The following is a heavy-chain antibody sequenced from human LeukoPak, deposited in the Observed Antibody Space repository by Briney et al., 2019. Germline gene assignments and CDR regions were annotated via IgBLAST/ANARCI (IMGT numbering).Heavy chain of an antibody. CDR2: IDEDGKTI. J-gene: IGHJ5*02. CDR1: GFTFNGYG. D-gene: IGHD3-3*01. Sequence: GGSLRLSCAASGFTFNGYGMHGVRQAPGKGLVWVSRIDEDGKTIDYADSVKGRFTISRDNAKDTLYLQMSSLRDEDTAVYYCVSDLCGGDDQWGRGTLVTVSS. CDR3: VSDLCGGDDQ. V-gene: IGHV3-74*01.